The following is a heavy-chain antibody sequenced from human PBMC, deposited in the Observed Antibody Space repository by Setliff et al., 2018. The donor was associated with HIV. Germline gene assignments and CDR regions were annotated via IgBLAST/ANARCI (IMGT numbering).Heavy chain of an antibody. Sequence: LRLSCAASGFTFSSYSMNWVRQAPGKGLEWVSYISSSSSTIYYADSVKGRFTISRDNAKNSLYLQMNSLRAEDTAVYYCARDYRTMIPYFDYWGQGTLVTVSS. D-gene: IGHD3-22*01. J-gene: IGHJ4*02. V-gene: IGHV3-48*04. CDR1: GFTFSSYS. CDR2: ISSSSSTI. CDR3: ARDYRTMIPYFDY.